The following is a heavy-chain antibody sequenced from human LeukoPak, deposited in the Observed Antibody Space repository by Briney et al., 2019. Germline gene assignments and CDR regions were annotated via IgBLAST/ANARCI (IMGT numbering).Heavy chain of an antibody. V-gene: IGHV3-48*03. J-gene: IGHJ4*02. Sequence: PGGSLRLSCAASGFTFSSYEMNWVRQAPGKGLEWVSYISSSGSTIYYADSVKGRFTISRDNAKNSLYPQMNSLRAEDTAVYYCARDRYYYDSSGYTNWGQGTLVTVSS. CDR2: ISSSGSTI. D-gene: IGHD3-22*01. CDR3: ARDRYYYDSSGYTN. CDR1: GFTFSSYE.